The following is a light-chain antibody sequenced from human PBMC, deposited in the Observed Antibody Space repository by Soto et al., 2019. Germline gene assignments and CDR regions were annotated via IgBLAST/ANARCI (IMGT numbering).Light chain of an antibody. CDR2: DAS. CDR3: HQRSSWPLT. V-gene: IGKV3-11*01. J-gene: IGKJ4*01. CDR1: QRVSNY. Sequence: PGARATLSCRASQRVSNYLAWYQHKPGQAPRLLMYDASHRATGIPARFSGSGSGTDFTLNISSLEPEDFAVYYCHQRSSWPLTFGGGTKVEIK.